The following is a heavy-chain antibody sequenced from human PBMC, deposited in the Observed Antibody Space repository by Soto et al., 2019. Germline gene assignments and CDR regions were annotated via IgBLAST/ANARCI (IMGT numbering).Heavy chain of an antibody. Sequence: TLSLTCAVSGGSIGGACYSWSWIRPPPGGGLDWIGYIYESGAILYNPSLKTRLTISLNWSDKQFSLTLNSVTAADTAVYYCATYYGSGSYYPDNWFDPWGQGTLVNVSS. D-gene: IGHD3-10*01. CDR1: GGSIGGACYS. J-gene: IGHJ5*02. V-gene: IGHV4-30-2*01. CDR2: IYESGAI. CDR3: ATYYGSGSYYPDNWFDP.